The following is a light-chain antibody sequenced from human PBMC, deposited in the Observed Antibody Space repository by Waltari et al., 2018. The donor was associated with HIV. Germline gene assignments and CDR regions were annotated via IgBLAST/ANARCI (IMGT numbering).Light chain of an antibody. CDR3: QQYNSDPS. J-gene: IGKJ5*01. V-gene: IGKV1-5*03. CDR1: QDISTW. Sequence: DIHMTQSPSTLSAFVGDRVTIPCRASQDISTWLAWYQQKPGKAPKLLIHKASALESVVSTRFSGSGSGTEFTLIIDSLSPDDFATYYCQQYNSDPSFGQGTRLEMK. CDR2: KAS.